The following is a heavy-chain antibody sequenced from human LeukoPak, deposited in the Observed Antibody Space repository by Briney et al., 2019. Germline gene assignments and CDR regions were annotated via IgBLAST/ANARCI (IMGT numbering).Heavy chain of an antibody. CDR3: TVSGGTYQY. J-gene: IGHJ4*02. CDR1: GFTLSGSG. Sequence: GGSLRLSCEASGFTLSGSGLHWVRQASGKGLEWVGRIRTKGNKDATSYAASVNGRFTISTDDSQNTAFLHMNSLKTEDTAVYYCTVSGGTYQYWGQGTQVTVSS. CDR2: IRTKGNKDAT. D-gene: IGHD2-15*01. V-gene: IGHV3-73*01.